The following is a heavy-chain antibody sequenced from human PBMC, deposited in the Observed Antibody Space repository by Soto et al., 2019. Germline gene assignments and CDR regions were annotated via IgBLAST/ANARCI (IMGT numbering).Heavy chain of an antibody. V-gene: IGHV1-69*02. CDR3: ARGDSSQYGMDV. CDR1: GGTFSSYT. Sequence: QVQLVQSGAEVKNPGSSVKVSCKASGGTFSSYTISWVRQAPGQGLEWMGRIIPILGIANYAQKFQGRVTITADKSTSTAYMELSSLRSEDTAVYYCARGDSSQYGMDVWGQGTTVTVSS. J-gene: IGHJ6*02. CDR2: IIPILGIA. D-gene: IGHD6-13*01.